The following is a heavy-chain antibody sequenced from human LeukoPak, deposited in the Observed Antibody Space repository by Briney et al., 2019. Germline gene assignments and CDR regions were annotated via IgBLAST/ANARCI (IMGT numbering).Heavy chain of an antibody. Sequence: GGSLRLSCAASGFTFSSYSMNWVRQAPGKGLEWVSSISSSSSYIYYADSVKGRFTISRDNAKNSLYLQMNSLRAEDTAVYYCARDIGDVVVVAATFDYWGQGTLVTVSS. J-gene: IGHJ4*02. V-gene: IGHV3-21*01. CDR3: ARDIGDVVVVAATFDY. CDR1: GFTFSSYS. D-gene: IGHD2-15*01. CDR2: ISSSSSYI.